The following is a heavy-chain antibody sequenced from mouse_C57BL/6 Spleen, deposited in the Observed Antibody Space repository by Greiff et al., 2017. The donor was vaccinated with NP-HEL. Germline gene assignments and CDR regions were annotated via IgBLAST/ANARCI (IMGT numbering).Heavy chain of an antibody. D-gene: IGHD1-1*01. J-gene: IGHJ3*01. V-gene: IGHV1-76*01. CDR1: GYTFTDYY. CDR3: ARIYYYGSSYVSWFAY. Sequence: QVQLQQSGAELVRPGASVKLSCKASGYTFTDYYINWVKQRPGQGLEWIARIYPGSGNTYYNEKFKGKATLTAEKSSSTAYMQLSSLTSEDSAVYFCARIYYYGSSYVSWFAYWGQGTLVTVSA. CDR2: IYPGSGNT.